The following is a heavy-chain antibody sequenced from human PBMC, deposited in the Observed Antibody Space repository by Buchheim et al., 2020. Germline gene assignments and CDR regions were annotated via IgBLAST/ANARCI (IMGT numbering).Heavy chain of an antibody. CDR2: INPNGGGT. V-gene: IGHV1-2*04. CDR3: ARVPPTGWAMDV. J-gene: IGHJ6*02. CDR1: GYTFSAYY. Sequence: QVQLVQSGAEVKKPGASVKVSCKASGYTFSAYYMHWVRQAPGQGLEWMGWINPNGGGTIYAQKFQGWVTMTRDTSTSTAYMELKRLKSDDTAVYYCARVPPTGWAMDVWGQGTT. D-gene: IGHD3-16*01.